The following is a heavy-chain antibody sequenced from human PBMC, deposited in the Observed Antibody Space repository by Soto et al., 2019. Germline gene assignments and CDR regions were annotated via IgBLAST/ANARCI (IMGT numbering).Heavy chain of an antibody. CDR3: ARVRSPLPAQIDY. J-gene: IGHJ4*02. Sequence: PSETLSLTCTVSGGSISSGDYYWSWIRQPPGKGLECIGYIYYTGSTYYNPSLNSRLTISVDTSKNQFSLKLSSVTAADTAVYYCARVRSPLPAQIDYWGQGTLVTVSS. V-gene: IGHV4-30-4*01. D-gene: IGHD1-26*01. CDR2: IYYTGST. CDR1: GGSISSGDYY.